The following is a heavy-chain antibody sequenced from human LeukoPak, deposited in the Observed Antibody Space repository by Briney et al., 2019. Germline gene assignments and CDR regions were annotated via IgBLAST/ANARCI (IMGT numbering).Heavy chain of an antibody. CDR3: ARPRIAALDDAFDI. CDR2: ISAFNGNT. D-gene: IGHD6-6*01. CDR1: GYTFTSYG. Sequence: ASVKVSCKASGYTFTSYGISWVRQAPGQGLEWMGWISAFNGNTNYAQKLQGRVTMTTDTSTSTAYMELRSLRSDDTAVYYCARPRIAALDDAFDIWGQGTMVTVSS. V-gene: IGHV1-18*01. J-gene: IGHJ3*02.